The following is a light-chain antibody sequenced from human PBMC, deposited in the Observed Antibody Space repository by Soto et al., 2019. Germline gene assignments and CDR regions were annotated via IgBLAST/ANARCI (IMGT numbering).Light chain of an antibody. CDR1: SSDIGGYNY. V-gene: IGLV2-14*01. CDR3: SSFSTNSPWV. J-gene: IGLJ3*02. Sequence: QSALTQPASVSGSPGQPITISCTGTSSDIGGYNYVSWYQQHPGKAPKLMIYEVSNRPSGVSDRFSGSKSGNTASLTISGLQAEDEADYYCSSFSTNSPWVFGGGTKLTVL. CDR2: EVS.